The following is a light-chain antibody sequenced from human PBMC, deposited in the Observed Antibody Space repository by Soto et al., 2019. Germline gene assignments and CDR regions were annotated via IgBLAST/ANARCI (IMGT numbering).Light chain of an antibody. CDR1: QSLRSTY. Sequence: EIVLTQSPGTLSLSPGERATLSCRANQSLRSTYVAWYQQKPGQSPRLLIYGASSRATGIPDRFSGSGSGTDFSLTITRLEPEDFAVYYCQHSGGSWEFGQGTKVDFK. CDR3: QHSGGSWE. V-gene: IGKV3-20*01. J-gene: IGKJ1*01. CDR2: GAS.